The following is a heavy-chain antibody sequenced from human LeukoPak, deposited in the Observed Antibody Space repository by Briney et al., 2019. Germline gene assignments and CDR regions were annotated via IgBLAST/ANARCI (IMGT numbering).Heavy chain of an antibody. D-gene: IGHD1-26*01. J-gene: IGHJ3*02. Sequence: PGGALRLSCAASGFTVSSNYMSWVRQAPGKGLEWVSIIYSGGSTFYADSVKGRFTISRDNSKNTLYLQMNSLRAEDTAVYYCARGGSYLSAFDIWGQGTMVTVSS. CDR1: GFTVSSNY. CDR2: IYSGGST. CDR3: ARGGSYLSAFDI. V-gene: IGHV3-53*01.